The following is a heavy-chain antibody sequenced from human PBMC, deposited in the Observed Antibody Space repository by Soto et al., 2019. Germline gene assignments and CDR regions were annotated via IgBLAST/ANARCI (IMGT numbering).Heavy chain of an antibody. CDR3: AVTVTGSRSPLAH. J-gene: IGHJ4*02. V-gene: IGHV1-69*06. CDR1: GGTFSSNA. D-gene: IGHD3-9*01. Sequence: QVQLVQSGAEVKKPGSSVKVSCKASGGTFSSNAISWVRQAPGQGLEWMGGIIPIYASPNYAQNFQGRVTVTADKATSTAYLELSRLTFADSAIYYCAVTVTGSRSPLAHWGRGTLVIGSS. CDR2: IIPIYASP.